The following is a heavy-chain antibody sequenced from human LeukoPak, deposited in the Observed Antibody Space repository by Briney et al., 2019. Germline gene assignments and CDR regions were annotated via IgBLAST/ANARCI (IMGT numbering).Heavy chain of an antibody. J-gene: IGHJ4*02. CDR1: GFTFSAYY. Sequence: GGSLRLSCVASGFTFSAYYMSWVRQAPGKGLEWVANIKQDGSERYYVDSVKGRFTISRDNSKNTVYLQMNSLRAEDTAVYYCARATVVSPNYWGQGTQVTVSS. V-gene: IGHV3-7*03. D-gene: IGHD4-23*01. CDR2: IKQDGSER. CDR3: ARATVVSPNY.